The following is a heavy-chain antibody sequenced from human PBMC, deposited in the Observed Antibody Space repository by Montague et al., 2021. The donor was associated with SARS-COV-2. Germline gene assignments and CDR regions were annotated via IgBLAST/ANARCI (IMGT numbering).Heavy chain of an antibody. D-gene: IGHD2-15*01. J-gene: IGHJ3*02. Sequence: SETLSLTCTVSGGSISTYYWSWVQQSPGKGLEWIGYIYYSGNPNYNPSLTSRLSMSVDTSKNQFSLELSSVTAADTAVFFCARGKGRSPDAFDIWGQGITVTVSS. V-gene: IGHV4-59*01. CDR2: IYYSGNP. CDR1: GGSISTYY. CDR3: ARGKGRSPDAFDI.